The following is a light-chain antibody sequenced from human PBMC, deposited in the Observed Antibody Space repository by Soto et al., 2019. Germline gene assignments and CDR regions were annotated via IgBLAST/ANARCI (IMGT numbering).Light chain of an antibody. CDR3: QQYGTSPLT. CDR2: GAS. V-gene: IGKV3-20*01. J-gene: IGKJ4*01. CDR1: QSVNGRY. Sequence: EVVLTQSPGTLSLSPGERATLSCRASQSVNGRYLAWCQQKFGQAPRLLIYGASNRATGIPDRFSGSLSGTDFTLTISRLEPGDFAVYYCQQYGTSPLTFGAGTKVEIK.